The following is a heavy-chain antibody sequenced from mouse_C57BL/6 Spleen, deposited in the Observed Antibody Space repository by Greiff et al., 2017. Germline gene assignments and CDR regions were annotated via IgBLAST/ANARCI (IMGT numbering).Heavy chain of an antibody. V-gene: IGHV1-64*01. Sequence: VQLQQPGAELVKPGASVKLSCKASGYTFTSYWMHWVKQRPGQGLEWIGMIHPNSGSTNYNEKFKSKATLTVDKSSSTAYMQLSSLTSEDSAVYYWAPLYYYGSSYWYFDVWGTGTTVTVSS. CDR3: APLYYYGSSYWYFDV. CDR2: IHPNSGST. J-gene: IGHJ1*03. CDR1: GYTFTSYW. D-gene: IGHD1-1*01.